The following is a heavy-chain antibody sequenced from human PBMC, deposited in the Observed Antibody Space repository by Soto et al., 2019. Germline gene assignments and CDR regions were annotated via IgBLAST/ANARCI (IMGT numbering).Heavy chain of an antibody. Sequence: QVQLVQSGAEVKKPGASVKVSCKASGYTFTGYYMHWVRQAPGQGLEWMGWINPNSGGTNYAQKFQGRVTITADESTSTAYMELSSLRSEDTAVYYCARDGLYYDSSGYYYGPGYWGQGTLVTVSS. V-gene: IGHV1-2*02. CDR1: GYTFTGYY. CDR2: INPNSGGT. CDR3: ARDGLYYDSSGYYYGPGY. J-gene: IGHJ4*02. D-gene: IGHD3-22*01.